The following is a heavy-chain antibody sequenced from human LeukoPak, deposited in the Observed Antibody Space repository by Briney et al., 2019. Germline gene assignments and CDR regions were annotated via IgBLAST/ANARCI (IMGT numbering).Heavy chain of an antibody. CDR3: ATWAFYHNLDV. V-gene: IGHV3-43*02. Sequence: GALRLSCAASGFTIGPYAMYWVRQGPGRGLEWVSVIKADGSGTFYADSVRGRFTTSRDDSKNSLYLQMNSLTSEDTALYYCATWAFYHNLDVWGQGTTVIVSS. J-gene: IGHJ6*02. CDR2: IKADGSGT. CDR1: GFTIGPYA. D-gene: IGHD2/OR15-2a*01.